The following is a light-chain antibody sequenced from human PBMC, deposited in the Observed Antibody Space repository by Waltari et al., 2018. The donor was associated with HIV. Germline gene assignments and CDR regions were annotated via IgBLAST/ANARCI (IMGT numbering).Light chain of an antibody. CDR3: AAWDDTLTVV. CDR1: SSNIGTNY. CDR2: RNN. J-gene: IGLJ2*01. V-gene: IGLV1-47*01. Sequence: QSVLTQPPSASGTPGQSVTISCSGTSSNIGTNYVYWYQQFPGTAPKLLIYRNNKRHSGVPDRFSGSKSGTSASLAISGLRSDDEADYYCAAWDDTLTVVFGGGTKLTVL.